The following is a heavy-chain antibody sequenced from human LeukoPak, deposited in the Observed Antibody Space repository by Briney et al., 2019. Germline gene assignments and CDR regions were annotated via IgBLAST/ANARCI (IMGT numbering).Heavy chain of an antibody. Sequence: PGGSLRLSCAASGFTFDDYAMPWVRQAPGKGLEWVSGISWNSGGIGYADSVKGRFTISRDNAKNSLYLQMNSLRAEGTALYYCAKDWFPGYGMDVWGQGTTVTVSS. CDR2: ISWNSGGI. CDR3: AKDWFPGYGMDV. V-gene: IGHV3-9*01. J-gene: IGHJ6*02. CDR1: GFTFDDYA. D-gene: IGHD3-10*01.